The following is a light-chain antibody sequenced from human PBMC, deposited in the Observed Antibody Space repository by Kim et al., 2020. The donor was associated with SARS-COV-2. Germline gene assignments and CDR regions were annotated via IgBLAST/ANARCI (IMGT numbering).Light chain of an antibody. V-gene: IGLV4-69*01. CDR3: QTWGTGIQV. CDR1: SGHSSYA. CDR2: LNSDGSH. Sequence: QLVLTQSPSASASLGASVKLTCTLDSGHSSYAIAWHQQQPEKGPRYLMKLNSDGSHSKGDGIPDRFSRSSSGAERYLTISSLQSEDEADYYCQTWGTGIQVFGGGTQLTVL. J-gene: IGLJ2*01.